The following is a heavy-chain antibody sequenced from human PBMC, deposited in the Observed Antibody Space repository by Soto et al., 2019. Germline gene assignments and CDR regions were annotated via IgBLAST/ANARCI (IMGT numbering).Heavy chain of an antibody. D-gene: IGHD1-7*01. J-gene: IGHJ4*02. Sequence: LRLSCAASGLTFRTYGMTWVRQAPGKGLEWVSFSSATGAGTYYADSVKGRFTISRDNSKNTLYLQMTSLRADDTAVYYCAKDRRAGGNYGFYSDFWGQGALVTVSS. V-gene: IGHV3-23*01. CDR2: SSATGAGT. CDR1: GLTFRTYG. CDR3: AKDRRAGGNYGFYSDF.